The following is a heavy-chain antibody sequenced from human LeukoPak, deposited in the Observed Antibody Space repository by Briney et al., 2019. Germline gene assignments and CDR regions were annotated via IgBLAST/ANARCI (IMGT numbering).Heavy chain of an antibody. J-gene: IGHJ5*02. CDR3: ARAPRIAAAVSNWFDP. CDR1: GGSISGYY. Sequence: KPSETLSLTCTVSGGSISGYYWSWIRQPPGEGLEWIGYIYDSGSTDYNPSLRSRVTVSVDTSKNQFSLQLNSVTPEDTAVYYCARAPRIAAAVSNWFDPWGQGTLVTVSS. V-gene: IGHV4-59*12. CDR2: IYDSGST. D-gene: IGHD6-13*01.